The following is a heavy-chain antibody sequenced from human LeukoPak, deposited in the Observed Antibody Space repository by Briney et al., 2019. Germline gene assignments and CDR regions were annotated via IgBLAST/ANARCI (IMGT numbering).Heavy chain of an antibody. CDR1: GYSFTTYW. CDR3: ARRCGGSCCDY. Sequence: GESLKIYCKGSGYSFTTYWIGWVRQMPGKGLEWMGIIYPGDSDSRYSPSFQGQVTISADKSISTAYLQWSSLKASDTAIYYCARRCGGSCCDYWGQGTLVTVSS. D-gene: IGHD2-15*01. CDR2: IYPGDSDS. V-gene: IGHV5-51*01. J-gene: IGHJ4*02.